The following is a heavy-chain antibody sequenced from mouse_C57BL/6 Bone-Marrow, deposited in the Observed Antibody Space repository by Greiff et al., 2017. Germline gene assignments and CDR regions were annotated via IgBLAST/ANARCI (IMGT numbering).Heavy chain of an antibody. CDR2: ISDGGSYT. J-gene: IGHJ2*01. Sequence: EVQLVESGGGLVKPGGSLKLSCAASGFTFSSYAMSWVRQTPEKRLEWVATISDGGSYTYYPDNVKGRFTISRDNAKNNLYLQMSHLKSEDTAMYYCAREDGNYAGYYFDYWGQGTTLTVSS. CDR3: AREDGNYAGYYFDY. V-gene: IGHV5-4*01. CDR1: GFTFSSYA. D-gene: IGHD2-1*01.